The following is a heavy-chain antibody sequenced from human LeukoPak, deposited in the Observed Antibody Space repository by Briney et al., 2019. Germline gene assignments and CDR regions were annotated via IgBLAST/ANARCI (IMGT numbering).Heavy chain of an antibody. CDR2: INPSGGST. Sequence: GASVKVSCKASGYTFTSYYMHWVRQAPGQGLEWMGIINPSGGSTSYAQKFQGRVTMTRDTSISTAYMELSRLRSDDTAVYYCARSWSGYRFPDAFDIWGQGTMVTVSS. CDR3: ARSWSGYRFPDAFDI. D-gene: IGHD3-3*01. CDR1: GYTFTSYY. V-gene: IGHV1-46*01. J-gene: IGHJ3*02.